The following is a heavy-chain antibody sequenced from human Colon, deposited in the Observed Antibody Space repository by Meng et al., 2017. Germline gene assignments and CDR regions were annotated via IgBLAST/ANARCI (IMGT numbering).Heavy chain of an antibody. CDR1: GYTFTGYY. D-gene: IGHD4-17*01. CDR3: AREREGEHDYGDRFFDY. CDR2: INPNSGVT. Sequence: QVKLVQSGAEVKKPGASVKVSCKASGYTFTGYYMHWVRQAPGQGLEWMGRINPNSGVTNHAQKFQGRVTMTRDTSISTAYMELSRVRFDDTAVYYCAREREGEHDYGDRFFDYWGQGTLVTVSS. V-gene: IGHV1-2*06. J-gene: IGHJ4*02.